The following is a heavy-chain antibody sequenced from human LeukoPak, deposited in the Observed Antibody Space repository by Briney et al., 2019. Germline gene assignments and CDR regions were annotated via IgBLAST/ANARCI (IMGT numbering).Heavy chain of an antibody. Sequence: GGSLRLSCAASGFTFSSYWMTWVRQAPGKGLEWVANIKKDGIEKYYVDSVKGRFTISRDNAKNSLFLQMNSLRAEDTAVYYCARSGYDILTGYYSPVFDYWGQGTLVTVSS. V-gene: IGHV3-7*01. CDR1: GFTFSSYW. CDR2: IKKDGIEK. D-gene: IGHD3-9*01. J-gene: IGHJ4*02. CDR3: ARSGYDILTGYYSPVFDY.